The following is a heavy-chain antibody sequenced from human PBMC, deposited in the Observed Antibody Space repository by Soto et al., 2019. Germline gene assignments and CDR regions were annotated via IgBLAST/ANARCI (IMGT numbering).Heavy chain of an antibody. CDR1: GFTFDDYA. D-gene: IGHD6-13*01. CDR3: AKGGGAALISAAGTGNWCDP. CDR2: ISWSGTNI. Sequence: EVHLVESGGGLVQPGRSLKLSCVASGFTFDDYAMYWVRQAPGKGPEWVSGISWSGTNIAYADSVNGRFTISRDTANNTLYLQMNSLRADDTALYYCAKGGGAALISAAGTGNWCDPWGQGSLVTVSS. V-gene: IGHV3-9*01. J-gene: IGHJ5*02.